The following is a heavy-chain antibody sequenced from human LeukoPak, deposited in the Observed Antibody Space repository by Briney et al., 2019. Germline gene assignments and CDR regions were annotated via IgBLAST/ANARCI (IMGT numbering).Heavy chain of an antibody. D-gene: IGHD3-16*01. V-gene: IGHV1-18*01. CDR1: GYTFTSSG. CDR2: ISAYTGNT. CDR3: ARGGLEASYYMDV. J-gene: IGHJ6*03. Sequence: ASVKVSCKASGYTFTSSGITWVRQAPGQGLEWMGWISAYTGNTNYAQKFQGRVTMTTDTSTSTAYMELSSLRSEDTAVYYCARGGLEASYYMDVWGKGTTVTVSS.